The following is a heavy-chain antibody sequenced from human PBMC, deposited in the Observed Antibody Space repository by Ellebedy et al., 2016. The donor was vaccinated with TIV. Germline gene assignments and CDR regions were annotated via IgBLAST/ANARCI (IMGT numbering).Heavy chain of an antibody. J-gene: IGHJ4*02. CDR3: ARGIAARRRPFDS. CDR2: INSDGSST. D-gene: IGHD6-6*01. V-gene: IGHV3-74*01. Sequence: GESLKISCEASGFTFSSYWMHWVRQAPGKGLMWVSRINSDGSSTNYADSVQGRFTISRDNAKNTLYLQMNSLRADDTAVYYCARGIAARRRPFDSWGQGTPVTVSS. CDR1: GFTFSSYW.